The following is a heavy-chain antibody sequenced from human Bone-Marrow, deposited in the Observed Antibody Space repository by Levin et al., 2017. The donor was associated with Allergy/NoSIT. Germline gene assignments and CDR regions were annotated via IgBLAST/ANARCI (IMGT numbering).Heavy chain of an antibody. J-gene: IGHJ6*03. Sequence: SCAASGFSFSSYAMSWVRQAPGKGLEWVSAISNSGGSTYYADSVKGRFTISRDNSKNTLYVQMNSLRAEDTAVYYCASHPDYYYYYYMDVWGKGTTVTVSS. V-gene: IGHV3-23*01. CDR2: ISNSGGST. CDR3: ASHPDYYYYYYMDV. CDR1: GFSFSSYA.